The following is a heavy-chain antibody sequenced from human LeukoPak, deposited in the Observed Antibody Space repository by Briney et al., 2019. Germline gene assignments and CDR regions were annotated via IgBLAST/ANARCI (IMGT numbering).Heavy chain of an antibody. CDR3: ARGLAVAGAGWFDP. D-gene: IGHD6-19*01. CDR2: INPNSGGT. V-gene: IGHV1-2*02. J-gene: IGHJ5*02. CDR1: GYTFTGDY. Sequence: ASVKVSCKASGYTFTGDYMHWVRQAPGQGLEWRGWINPNSGGTNYAQKFQGRVTMTRDTSISTAYMELSRLRSDDTAVYYCARGLAVAGAGWFDPWGQGTLVTVSS.